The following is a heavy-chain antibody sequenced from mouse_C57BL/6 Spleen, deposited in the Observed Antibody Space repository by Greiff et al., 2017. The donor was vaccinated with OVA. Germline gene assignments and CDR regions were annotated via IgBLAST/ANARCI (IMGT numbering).Heavy chain of an antibody. V-gene: IGHV1-9*01. CDR3: ARYEDSSGSFAY. D-gene: IGHD3-2*02. Sequence: VQLQQSGAELMKPGASVKLSCKATGYTFTGYWIEWVKQRPGHGLEWIGEILPGSGSTNYNAKFKGKATFTADTSSNTAYMQLSSLTTEDSAIYYCARYEDSSGSFAYWGQGTLVTVSA. CDR1: GYTFTGYW. J-gene: IGHJ3*01. CDR2: ILPGSGST.